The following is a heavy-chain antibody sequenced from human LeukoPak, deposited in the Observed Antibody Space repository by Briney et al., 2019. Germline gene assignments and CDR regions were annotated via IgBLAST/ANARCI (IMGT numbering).Heavy chain of an antibody. V-gene: IGHV3-66*01. CDR2: IYSGGST. D-gene: IGHD2/OR15-2a*01. Sequence: PGGSLRLSCAASGFTVSSNYMSWVRQAPGKGLEWVSVIYSGGSTYYADSVKGRFTISRDSSKNTLYLQMNSLRAEDTAVYYCVRESDSTYYFGSWGQGTLVTVSS. CDR1: GFTVSSNY. CDR3: VRESDSTYYFGS. J-gene: IGHJ4*02.